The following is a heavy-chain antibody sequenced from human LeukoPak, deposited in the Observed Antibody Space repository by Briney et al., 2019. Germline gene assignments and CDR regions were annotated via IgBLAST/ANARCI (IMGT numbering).Heavy chain of an antibody. V-gene: IGHV3-9*01. D-gene: IGHD2-8*02. J-gene: IGHJ4*02. CDR1: GLTFDDYA. CDR2: ISWNSGSI. Sequence: SLRLSCAASGLTFDDYAMHWVRQAPGKGLEWVSGISWNSGSIGYADSVKGRFTISRDNAKNSLYLQMNSLRAEDTALYYCAKESGYWGQGTLVTVSS. CDR3: AKESGY.